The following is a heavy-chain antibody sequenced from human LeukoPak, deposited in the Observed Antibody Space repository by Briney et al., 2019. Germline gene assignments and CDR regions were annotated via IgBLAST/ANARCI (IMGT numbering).Heavy chain of an antibody. V-gene: IGHV3-30*02. CDR1: GFTFSSYG. CDR2: IRYDGSNK. D-gene: IGHD2-2*02. CDR3: AKAPNTDYQLLYPSDY. J-gene: IGHJ4*02. Sequence: PGGSLKLSCAASGFTFSSYGMHWVRQAPGKGLEWVAFIRYDGSNKYYADSVKGRFTISRDNSKNTLYLQMNSLRAEDTAVYYCAKAPNTDYQLLYPSDYWGQGTLVTVSS.